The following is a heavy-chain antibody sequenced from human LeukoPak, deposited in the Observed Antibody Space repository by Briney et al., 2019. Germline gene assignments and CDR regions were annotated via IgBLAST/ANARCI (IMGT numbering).Heavy chain of an antibody. Sequence: PSETLSLTCAVYGGSFSGYYWSWIRQPPVKGLEWIGEINHSGSTNYNPSLKSRVTISVDTSKNQFSLKLSSVTAADTAVYYCARARGSYYWFDPWGQGTLVTVSS. CDR1: GGSFSGYY. CDR2: INHSGST. CDR3: ARARGSYYWFDP. D-gene: IGHD1-26*01. V-gene: IGHV4-34*01. J-gene: IGHJ5*02.